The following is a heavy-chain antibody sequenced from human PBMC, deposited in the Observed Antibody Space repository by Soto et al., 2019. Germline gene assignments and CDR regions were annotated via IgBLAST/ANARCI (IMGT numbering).Heavy chain of an antibody. J-gene: IGHJ4*02. CDR1: GGTFSSYA. D-gene: IGHD2-2*02. CDR2: IIPIFGTA. CDR3: ARDRYCSSTSCYSFDY. V-gene: IGHV1-69*06. Sequence: QVQLVQSWAEVQKPGSSVKVSCNASGGTFSSYAISWVRQAPGQWLEWMGGIIPIFGTANYAQKLQGRVTITADKSTSTAYMELSSLRSEDEAVYYCARDRYCSSTSCYSFDYWGQGTLVTVSS.